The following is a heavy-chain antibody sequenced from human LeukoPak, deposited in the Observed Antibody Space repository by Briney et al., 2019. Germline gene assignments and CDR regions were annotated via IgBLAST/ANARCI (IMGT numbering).Heavy chain of an antibody. CDR2: IIPIFGTA. CDR3: ARGNRNYYYYYMDV. Sequence: AASVKVSCKASGGTFSSYAISWVRQAPGQGLEWMGGIIPIFGTANYAQKFQGRVTITTDESTSTAYMELSSLRSEDTAVYYCARGNRNYYYYYMDVWGKGTTVTVSS. D-gene: IGHD1-14*01. V-gene: IGHV1-69*05. CDR1: GGTFSSYA. J-gene: IGHJ6*03.